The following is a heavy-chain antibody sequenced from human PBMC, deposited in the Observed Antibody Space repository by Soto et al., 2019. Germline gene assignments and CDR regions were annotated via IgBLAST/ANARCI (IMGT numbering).Heavy chain of an antibody. CDR2: IIPIFGTA. J-gene: IGHJ4*02. V-gene: IGHV1-69*13. Sequence: SVKVSCKAAGGTFSSYAISWVRQAPGQGLEWMGGIIPIFGTANYAQKFQGRVTITADESTSTAYMELSSLRSEDTAVYYCARELYYYDSSGYYVGYFDYWGQGTLVTVSS. CDR3: ARELYYYDSSGYYVGYFDY. CDR1: GGTFSSYA. D-gene: IGHD3-22*01.